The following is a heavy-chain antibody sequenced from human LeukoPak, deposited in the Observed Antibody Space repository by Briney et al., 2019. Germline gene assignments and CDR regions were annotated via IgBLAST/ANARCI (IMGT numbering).Heavy chain of an antibody. D-gene: IGHD1-1*01. CDR3: ARGITTGAPY. J-gene: IGHJ4*02. Sequence: ASVKVSCKASGYTFTSYDINWVRQAPGQGLEWMGWINPNSAGTNYAHNFQGRVTMTRDTSTNTAYMDLSSLRSDDTAVYYCARGITTGAPYWGQGTLVTVSS. CDR2: INPNSAGT. V-gene: IGHV1-2*02. CDR1: GYTFTSYD.